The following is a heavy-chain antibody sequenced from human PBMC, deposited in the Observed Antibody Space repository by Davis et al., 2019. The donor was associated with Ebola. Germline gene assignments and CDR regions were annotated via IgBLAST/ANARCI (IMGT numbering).Heavy chain of an antibody. CDR1: GFSLSDST. Sequence: GESLKISCAASGFSLSDSTIHWVRPASGKGLEWVGRIRSKPKGYATAYAASVKGRFTISRDDSKNTAYLQMNSLKTEDTAVYYCTSGYCSSTSCSYAGYWGQGTLVTVSS. D-gene: IGHD2-2*03. J-gene: IGHJ4*02. CDR2: IRSKPKGYAT. CDR3: TSGYCSSTSCSYAGY. V-gene: IGHV3-73*01.